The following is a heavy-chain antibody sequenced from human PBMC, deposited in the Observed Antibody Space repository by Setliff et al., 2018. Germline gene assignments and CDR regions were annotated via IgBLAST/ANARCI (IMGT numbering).Heavy chain of an antibody. J-gene: IGHJ4*02. V-gene: IGHV4-39*01. CDR3: AARSTPYYDLWSGPLDY. Sequence: SETLSLTCNVSGVSIANTASYWGWIRQPPGKGLEWIGNIYHSGNTYYTPSLKSRVTISVDSSKSQFSLKMTSVTAADTAVYYCAARSTPYYDLWSGPLDYWGLGTLVTVSS. CDR1: GVSIANTASY. D-gene: IGHD3-3*01. CDR2: IYHSGNT.